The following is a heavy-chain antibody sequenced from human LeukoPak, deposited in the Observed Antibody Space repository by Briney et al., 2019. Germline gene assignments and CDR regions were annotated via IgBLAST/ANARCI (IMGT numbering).Heavy chain of an antibody. Sequence: PSETLSLTCTVSGGSISSSSYYWGWIRQPPGKGLEGIGSIYYSGSTYYNPSLKSRVTISVDTSKNQFSLKLSSVTAADTAVYYCARHRRGGPYYFDYWGQGTLVTVSS. V-gene: IGHV4-39*01. CDR3: ARHRRGGPYYFDY. J-gene: IGHJ4*02. CDR2: IYYSGST. CDR1: GGSISSSSYY.